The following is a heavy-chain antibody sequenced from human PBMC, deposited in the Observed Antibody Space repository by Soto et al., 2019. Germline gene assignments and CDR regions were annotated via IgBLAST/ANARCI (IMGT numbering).Heavy chain of an antibody. Sequence: SETLSLTCKVSGDSISRSRSHWFAWIRQPPGKGLEWIGILSSTVITTHNPSLGSRVTISVDTSKNQFSLKLSSVTAADTAVYYCARGGSGSYFRPNWFDPWGQGTLVTVSS. J-gene: IGHJ5*02. V-gene: IGHV4-39*01. D-gene: IGHD1-26*01. CDR1: GDSISRSRSH. CDR2: LSSTVIT. CDR3: ARGGSGSYFRPNWFDP.